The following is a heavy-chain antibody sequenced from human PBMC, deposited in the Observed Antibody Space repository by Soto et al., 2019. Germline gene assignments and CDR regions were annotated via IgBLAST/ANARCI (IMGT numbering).Heavy chain of an antibody. CDR3: AKVRVSDRGGIIITFGGAQEDADFDS. D-gene: IGHD3-16*01. V-gene: IGHV3-9*01. CDR1: GFTFDDYA. J-gene: IGHJ4*02. CDR2: ISWNSGSI. Sequence: PGGSLRLSCAASGFTFDDYAMHWVRQAPGKGLEWVSGISWNSGSIGYADSVKGRFTISRDNAKNSLYLQMNSLRAEDTALYYCAKVRVSDRGGIIITFGGAQEDADFDSWGQGTLVTVSS.